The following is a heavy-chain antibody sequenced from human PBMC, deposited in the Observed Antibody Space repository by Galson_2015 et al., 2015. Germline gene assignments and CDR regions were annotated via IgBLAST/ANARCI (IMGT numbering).Heavy chain of an antibody. CDR2: IKSNTDGGTT. V-gene: IGHV3-15*01. D-gene: IGHD5-12*01. CDR3: TTFSDSGWH. J-gene: IGHJ4*02. Sequence: SLRLSCAPSGFTFSKAWMSWVRQAPGKGQEWVGRIKSNTDGGTTEYAAPVKGRFTISRDDSKDTLYLQMNSLKTEDTAVYYCTTFSDSGWHWGQGTLVTVSS. CDR1: GFTFSKAW.